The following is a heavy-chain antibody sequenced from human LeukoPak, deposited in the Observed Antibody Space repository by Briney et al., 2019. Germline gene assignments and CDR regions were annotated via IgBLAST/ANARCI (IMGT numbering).Heavy chain of an antibody. D-gene: IGHD3-10*01. J-gene: IGHJ4*02. Sequence: GGSLRLSCAASGFSFSTADMHWVRQAPGKGLEWVAFLRSGGNDKYYAGSVKGRFTISRDNSKNTLFLQMNSLRAEDRAVYYCAKDLFGSGSYEYWGQGTLVTVSS. V-gene: IGHV3-30*02. CDR1: GFSFSTAD. CDR2: LRSGGNDK. CDR3: AKDLFGSGSYEY.